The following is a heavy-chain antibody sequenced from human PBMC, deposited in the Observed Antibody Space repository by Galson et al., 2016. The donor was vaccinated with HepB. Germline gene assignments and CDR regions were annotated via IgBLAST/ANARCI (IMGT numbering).Heavy chain of an antibody. D-gene: IGHD2-15*01. CDR2: INYAGST. V-gene: IGHV4-34*01. CDR1: GGSFNDHY. Sequence: SETLSLTCGVYGGSFNDHYWSWIRQSPGRGLEWIGEINYAGSTKYNPSLKSRVTISVDTSKNQFSLKLNSMTAADTAVYFCAGVVVAATNWFDPWGQGTLVTVSS. J-gene: IGHJ5*02. CDR3: AGVVVAATNWFDP.